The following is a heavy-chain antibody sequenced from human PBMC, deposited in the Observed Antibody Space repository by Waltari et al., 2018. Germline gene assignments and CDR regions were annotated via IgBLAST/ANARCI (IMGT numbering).Heavy chain of an antibody. D-gene: IGHD2-21*02. J-gene: IGHJ4*02. CDR3: ARDHWYSLDV. CDR2: IKKDGTED. Sequence: EEQLVESGGGLVQPGGSLRLSCLASGFPFRDLWLAGVRQAPGKELEWVAKIKKDGTEDMYVDSVKGRFTISKDNTKNSVFLQMNSLRAEDTAVYYCARDHWYSLDVWGQGTLVTVSS. CDR1: GFPFRDLW. V-gene: IGHV3-7*01.